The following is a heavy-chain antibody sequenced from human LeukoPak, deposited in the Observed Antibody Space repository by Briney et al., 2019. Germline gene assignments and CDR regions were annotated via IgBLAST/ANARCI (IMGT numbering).Heavy chain of an antibody. Sequence: ASVKVSCKASGYTFTSYAMNWVRQAPGQGLEWMGWNNTNTGNPTYAQGFTGRFVFSLDTSVSTAYLQISSLKAEDTAVYYCAREGGAQYFDWLTYWGQGTLITVSS. CDR1: GYTFTSYA. D-gene: IGHD3-9*01. J-gene: IGHJ4*02. V-gene: IGHV7-4-1*02. CDR3: AREGGAQYFDWLTY. CDR2: NNTNTGNP.